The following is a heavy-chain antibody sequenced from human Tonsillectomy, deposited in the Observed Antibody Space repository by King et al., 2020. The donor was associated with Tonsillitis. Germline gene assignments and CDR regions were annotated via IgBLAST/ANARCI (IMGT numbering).Heavy chain of an antibody. CDR2: IYYSGST. J-gene: IGHJ3*02. CDR3: ARDSGLRFYDGSGLDI. V-gene: IGHV4-31*03. D-gene: IGHD3-22*01. CDR1: GGSINSGGHY. Sequence: VQLQESGPGLVQPSQTLSLTCTVSGGSINSGGHYWRWVRQHPGRGLEWIGNIYYSGSTSYNPSLKSRVTVLIDTSKNQFSLKLNSVTAADTAVYYCARDSGLRFYDGSGLDIWGQGTMVSVSS.